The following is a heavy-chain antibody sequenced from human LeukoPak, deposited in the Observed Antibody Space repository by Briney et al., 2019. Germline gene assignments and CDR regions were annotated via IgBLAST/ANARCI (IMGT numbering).Heavy chain of an antibody. CDR3: AKSSPYYYDSSGYYSRVDY. D-gene: IGHD3-22*01. V-gene: IGHV3-33*06. CDR2: IWYDGSNK. Sequence: GGSLRLSCAASGFTFSNYGMHWVRQAPGKGLEWVAVIWYDGSNKYYADSVKGRFTISRDNSKNTLYLQMNSLRAEDTAVYYCAKSSPYYYDSSGYYSRVDYWGQGTLVTVSS. J-gene: IGHJ4*02. CDR1: GFTFSNYG.